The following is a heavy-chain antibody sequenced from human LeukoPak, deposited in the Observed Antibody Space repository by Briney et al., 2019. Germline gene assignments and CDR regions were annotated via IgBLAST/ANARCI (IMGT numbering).Heavy chain of an antibody. J-gene: IGHJ4*02. D-gene: IGHD3-22*01. Sequence: PSETLSLTCAVSGGSISSSNWWSWVRQPPGRGLEWIGEIYHSGSTNYNPSLKSRVTISVDKSKNQFSLKLSSVTAADTAVYYCARAQPTTYYYDSSGYYFDYWGQGTLVTVSS. CDR2: IYHSGST. CDR3: ARAQPTTYYYDSSGYYFDY. V-gene: IGHV4-4*02. CDR1: GGSISSSNW.